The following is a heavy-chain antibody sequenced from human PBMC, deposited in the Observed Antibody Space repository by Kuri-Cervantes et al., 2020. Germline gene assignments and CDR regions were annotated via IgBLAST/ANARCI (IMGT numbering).Heavy chain of an antibody. D-gene: IGHD4-11*01. J-gene: IGHJ4*02. V-gene: IGHV1-3*01. CDR3: ARESSNYALDY. CDR1: GYTFTYRY. CDR2: INVGYGNT. Sequence: ASVKVSCKASGYTFTYRYLHWVRQAPGQALEWMGWINVGYGNTKYSQKFQGRVTITRDTSASTAYMDLSSLRSEDTAVYYCARESSNYALDYWGQGTLVTVSS.